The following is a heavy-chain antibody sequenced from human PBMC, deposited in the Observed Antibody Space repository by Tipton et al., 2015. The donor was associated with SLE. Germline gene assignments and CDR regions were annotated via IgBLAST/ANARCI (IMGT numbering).Heavy chain of an antibody. D-gene: IGHD3-10*01. CDR2: ISWNSGSI. J-gene: IGHJ4*02. Sequence: RALRLSCAASGFTFDDYAMHWVRQAPGKGLEWVSGISWNSGSIGYADSVKGRFTISRDNAKNSLYLQMNSLRAEDTAVYYCASEFYYGSGSSYWGQGTLVTVSS. V-gene: IGHV3-9*01. CDR3: ASEFYYGSGSSY. CDR1: GFTFDDYA.